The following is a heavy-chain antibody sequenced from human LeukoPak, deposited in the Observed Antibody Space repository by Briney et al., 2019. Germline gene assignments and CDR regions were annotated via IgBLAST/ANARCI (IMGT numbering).Heavy chain of an antibody. V-gene: IGHV3-7*01. J-gene: IGHJ4*02. CDR2: IKQDASDK. CDR3: VRDPVDY. CDR1: GFTFTNYW. Sequence: PGGSLRLSCAASGFTFTNYWMSWVRQAPGKGLEWVASIKQDASDKYVVDSVKGRFTISRDNAKNSLFLQMISLRAEDTALYYCVRDPVDYWGQGLIVTVSS.